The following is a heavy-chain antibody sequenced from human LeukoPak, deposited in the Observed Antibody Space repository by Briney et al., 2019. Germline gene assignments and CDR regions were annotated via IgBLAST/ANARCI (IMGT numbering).Heavy chain of an antibody. CDR1: GGSISSSSYY. V-gene: IGHV4-39*07. CDR2: IYYSGST. Sequence: SETLSLTCTVSGGSISSSSYYWGWIRQPPGKGLEWIGSIYYSGSTYYNPSLKSRVTISVDTSKNQFSLKLSSVTAADTAVYYCARQEGRIWFDPWGQGTLVTVSS. J-gene: IGHJ5*02. CDR3: ARQEGRIWFDP.